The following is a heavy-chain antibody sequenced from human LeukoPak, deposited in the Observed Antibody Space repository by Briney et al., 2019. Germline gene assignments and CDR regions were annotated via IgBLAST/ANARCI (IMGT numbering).Heavy chain of an antibody. Sequence: ASVKVSCKASGYTFTGYYMHWVRQAPGQGLEWMGWINPNSGGTNYAQKFQGRVTMTRDTSISTAYMELSRLRSDDTAVYYCARVLFYGRRSIAANWFDPWGQGTLVTVPS. CDR3: ARVLFYGRRSIAANWFDP. CDR1: GYTFTGYY. V-gene: IGHV1-2*02. D-gene: IGHD6-6*01. CDR2: INPNSGGT. J-gene: IGHJ5*02.